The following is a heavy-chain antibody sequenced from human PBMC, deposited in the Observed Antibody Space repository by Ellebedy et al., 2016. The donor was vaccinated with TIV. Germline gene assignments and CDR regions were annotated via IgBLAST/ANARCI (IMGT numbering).Heavy chain of an antibody. D-gene: IGHD6-13*01. CDR3: ARGSYSSSWDY. V-gene: IGHV1-18*04. Sequence: AASVKVSCKASGYSFTGYYMHWVRQAPGQGLEWMGWISAYNGNTNYAQKVQGRVTMTTDTSTSTAYMELRSLRSDDTAVYYCARGSYSSSWDYWGQGTLVTVSA. CDR1: GYSFTGYY. J-gene: IGHJ4*02. CDR2: ISAYNGNT.